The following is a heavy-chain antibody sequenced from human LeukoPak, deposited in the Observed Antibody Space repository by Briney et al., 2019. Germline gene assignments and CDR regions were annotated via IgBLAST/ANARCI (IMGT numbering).Heavy chain of an antibody. V-gene: IGHV1-18*01. CDR3: AKDDSSGWASNWFDP. CDR1: GYTFTSYG. CDR2: ISAYNGNT. D-gene: IGHD6-19*01. Sequence: VASVKVSCKASGYTFTSYGISWVRQAPGQGLEWMGWISAYNGNTNYAQKLQGRVTMTTDTSTSTAYMELRSLRSDDTAVYYCAKDDSSGWASNWFDPWGQGTLVTVS. J-gene: IGHJ5*02.